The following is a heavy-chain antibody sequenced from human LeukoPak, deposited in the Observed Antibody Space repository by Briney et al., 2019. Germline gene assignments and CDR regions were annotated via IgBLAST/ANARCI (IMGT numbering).Heavy chain of an antibody. Sequence: GGSLRLSCAASGFTFSSYAMHWVRQAPGKGLEWVAVISYDGSNKYYADSVKGRFTISRDNSKNTLYLQMNSLRAEDTAVYYCARDVLRGYSYGNLDYWGQGTLVTVSS. J-gene: IGHJ4*02. CDR3: ARDVLRGYSYGNLDY. CDR1: GFTFSSYA. D-gene: IGHD5-18*01. CDR2: ISYDGSNK. V-gene: IGHV3-30*04.